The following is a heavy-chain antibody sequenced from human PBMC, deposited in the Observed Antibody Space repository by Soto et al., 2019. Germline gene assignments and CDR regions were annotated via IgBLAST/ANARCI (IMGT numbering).Heavy chain of an antibody. CDR1: GGTFSSYA. V-gene: IGHV1-69*12. D-gene: IGHD2-15*01. Sequence: QVQLVQSGAEVKKPGSSVKVSCKASGGTFSSYAISWVRQAPGQGLEWMGGIIPIFGTANYAQKFQGRVTMAAGEAASTAYMELSSLRSEDTAVYYCARGYCSGGRCYRPGAVPFDYWGQGTLVTVSS. CDR2: IIPIFGTA. J-gene: IGHJ4*02. CDR3: ARGYCSGGRCYRPGAVPFDY.